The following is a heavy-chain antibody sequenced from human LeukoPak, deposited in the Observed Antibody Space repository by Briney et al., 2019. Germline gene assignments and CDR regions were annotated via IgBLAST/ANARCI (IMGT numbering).Heavy chain of an antibody. D-gene: IGHD3-22*01. CDR1: GYSISSGYY. V-gene: IGHV4-38-2*02. J-gene: IGHJ4*02. Sequence: SETLSLTCTVSGYSISSGYYWGWIRQPPGKGLEWIGSFYDSGNTYYNPSLKSRVTISVDKSKNQFSLKLSSVTAADTAVYYCARVAEYYDSSGYYSWGYYFDYWGQGTLVTVSS. CDR2: FYDSGNT. CDR3: ARVAEYYDSSGYYSWGYYFDY.